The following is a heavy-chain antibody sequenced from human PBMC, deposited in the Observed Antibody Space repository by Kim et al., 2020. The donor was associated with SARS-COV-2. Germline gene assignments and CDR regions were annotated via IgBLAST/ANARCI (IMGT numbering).Heavy chain of an antibody. J-gene: IGHJ2*01. V-gene: IGHV3-23*01. CDR1: GFTFSSYA. D-gene: IGHD4-17*01. CDR2: ISGSGGST. Sequence: GGSLRLSCAASGFTFSSYAMSWVRQAPGKGLEWVSAISGSGGSTYYADSVKGRFTISRDNSKNTLYLQMNSLRAEDTAVYYCAKATTVVTLPYWYFDLWGRGTLVTVSS. CDR3: AKATTVVTLPYWYFDL.